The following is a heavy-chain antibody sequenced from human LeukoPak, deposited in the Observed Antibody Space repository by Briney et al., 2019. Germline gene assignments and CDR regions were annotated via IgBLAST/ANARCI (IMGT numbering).Heavy chain of an antibody. J-gene: IGHJ4*02. CDR3: ARGRGIYCGGDCYRDY. Sequence: GGSLRLSCAASGFTFSSYAMHWVRQAPGKGLEWVAVISYDGGNKYYADSVKGRFTISRDNSKNTLYLQMNSLRAEDTAVYYCARGRGIYCGGDCYRDYWGQGTLVTVSS. V-gene: IGHV3-30-3*01. D-gene: IGHD2-21*02. CDR1: GFTFSSYA. CDR2: ISYDGGNK.